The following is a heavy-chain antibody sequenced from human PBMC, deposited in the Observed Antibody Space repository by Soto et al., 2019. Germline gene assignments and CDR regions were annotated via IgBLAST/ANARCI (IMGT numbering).Heavy chain of an antibody. CDR3: AKGGGVVPAAMTNWFDP. CDR2: ISGSGGST. D-gene: IGHD2-2*01. J-gene: IGHJ5*02. V-gene: IGHV3-23*01. CDR1: GFTFSSYA. Sequence: EVQLLESGGGLVQPGGSLRLSCAASGFTFSSYAMSWVRQAPGKGLEWVSAISGSGGSTYYADSVKGRFTISRDNSKNTLYLQMNSLRAEDTAVYYCAKGGGVVPAAMTNWFDPWGQGTLVTVSS.